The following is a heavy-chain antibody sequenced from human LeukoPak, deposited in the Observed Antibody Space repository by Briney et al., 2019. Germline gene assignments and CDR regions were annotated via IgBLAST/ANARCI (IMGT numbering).Heavy chain of an antibody. CDR1: GFTFSSYA. Sequence: GGSLRLSCATSGFTFSSYAMHWVRQAPGEGLEWVAVISYDGHNKYYADSVKGRFTISRDNAKNSLYLQMNSLRAEDTAVYYCARDPPGYWGQGTLVTVSS. CDR3: ARDPPGY. CDR2: ISYDGHNK. J-gene: IGHJ4*02. V-gene: IGHV3-30-3*01.